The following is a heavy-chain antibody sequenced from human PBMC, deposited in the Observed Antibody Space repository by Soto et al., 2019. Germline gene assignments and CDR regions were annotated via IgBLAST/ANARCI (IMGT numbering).Heavy chain of an antibody. V-gene: IGHV3-7*01. D-gene: IGHD4-17*01. J-gene: IGHJ4*02. CDR3: ARGRSLTDS. CDR1: GFTFSSYW. CDR2: IKPDGSEK. Sequence: EVQLVESGGGLVQPGGSLRLSCAASGFTFSSYWMAWVRQAPGKGLKWVANIKPDGSEKYYVDSVKGRFTVSRDNGKNSLFLQINSLGAEDTAVYFCARGRSLTDSWGQGSLVIVSS.